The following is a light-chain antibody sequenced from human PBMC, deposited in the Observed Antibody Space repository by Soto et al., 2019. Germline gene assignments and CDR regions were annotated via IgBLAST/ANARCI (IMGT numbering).Light chain of an antibody. J-gene: IGLJ2*01. CDR1: SSDVGGYNF. CDR2: DVS. Sequence: QSELTQPASVSGSPGQSITISCTGTSSDVGGYNFVSWYQQHPGKAPKLMIYDVSNRPSGVSNRFSGSKSGNTASLTISGLQAEDEADYYCSSYTSISTLVVFGGGTKLTVL. V-gene: IGLV2-14*01. CDR3: SSYTSISTLVV.